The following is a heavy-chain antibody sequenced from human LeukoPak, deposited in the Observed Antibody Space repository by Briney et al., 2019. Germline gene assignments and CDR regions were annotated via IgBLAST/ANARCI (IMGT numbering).Heavy chain of an antibody. CDR1: GYTFTGYY. CDR3: ARDGITMVRGVIPPFDY. V-gene: IGHV1-18*04. D-gene: IGHD3-10*01. Sequence: ASVKVSCKASGYTFTGYYMHWVRQAPGQGLEWMGWISDYNGNTNYAQKLQGRVTMTTDTSTSTAYMELRSLRSDDTAVYYCARDGITMVRGVIPPFDYWGQGTLVTVSS. CDR2: ISDYNGNT. J-gene: IGHJ4*02.